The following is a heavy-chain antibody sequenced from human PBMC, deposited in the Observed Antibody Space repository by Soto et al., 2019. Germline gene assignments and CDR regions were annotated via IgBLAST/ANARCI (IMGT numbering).Heavy chain of an antibody. J-gene: IGHJ4*02. Sequence: ASVKVSCKASGYTFTGYYMHWVRQAPGQGLEWMGWINPNSGGTNYAQKFQGWVTMTRDTSISTAYMELSRLRSDDTAVYYRAATSTLGCSGGSCSEPSFDYWGQRTLVPVSS. CDR2: INPNSGGT. CDR1: GYTFTGYY. V-gene: IGHV1-2*04. CDR3: AATSTLGCSGGSCSEPSFDY. D-gene: IGHD2-15*01.